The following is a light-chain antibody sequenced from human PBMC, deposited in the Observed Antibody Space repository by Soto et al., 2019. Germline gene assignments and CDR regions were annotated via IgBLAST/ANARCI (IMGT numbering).Light chain of an antibody. J-gene: IGKJ4*01. CDR3: LLFNTYPQA. CDR2: DAS. Sequence: IPLTQSPSSLSASIGDRVTITCRARQGIGSALAWYQQAPGKPPKLLIFDASTLENGVPSRFSGGGSGTDFTLTISSLQPEDFATYYCLLFNTYPQAFGGGTKVEIK. V-gene: IGKV1-13*02. CDR1: QGIGSA.